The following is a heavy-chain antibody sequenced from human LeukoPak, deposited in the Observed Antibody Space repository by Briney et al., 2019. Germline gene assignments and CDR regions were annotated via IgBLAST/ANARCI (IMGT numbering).Heavy chain of an antibody. J-gene: IGHJ4*02. D-gene: IGHD6-19*01. CDR2: MNPNSGNT. V-gene: IGHV1-8*02. Sequence: GASVKVSCKASGGTFSSYAISWVRQAPGQGLEWMGWMNPNSGNTGYAQKFQGWVTMTRDTSISTAYMELSRLRSDDTAVYYCARGEPSEAAVAGHWGQGTLVTVSS. CDR1: GGTFSSYA. CDR3: ARGEPSEAAVAGH.